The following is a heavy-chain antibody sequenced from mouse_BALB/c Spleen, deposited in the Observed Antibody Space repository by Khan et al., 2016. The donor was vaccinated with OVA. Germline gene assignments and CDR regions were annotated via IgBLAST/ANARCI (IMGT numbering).Heavy chain of an antibody. J-gene: IGHJ2*01. D-gene: IGHD3-2*02. CDR2: IYPGTDNS. CDR1: GYIFTSYW. CDR3: AREEALYHFDH. V-gene: IGHV1S132*01. Sequence: QVRLQQSGAELVRPWASVKLSCKTSGYIFTSYWIYWVNQRSGQSLVWIARIYPGTDNSYYNEKFKDKATLTADKSSSTAYMQLSSLKSEDSDVYICAREEALYHFDHWGQGTTLTVSS.